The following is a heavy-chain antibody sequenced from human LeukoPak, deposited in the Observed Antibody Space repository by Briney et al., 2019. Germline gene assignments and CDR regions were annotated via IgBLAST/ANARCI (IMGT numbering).Heavy chain of an antibody. CDR1: GGSFSGYY. V-gene: IGHV4-34*01. J-gene: IGHJ4*02. CDR2: INHSGST. CDR3: ARDITLYRGDYAWGSYRSPNYYFDY. Sequence: PSETLSLTCAVYGGSFSGYYWSWIRQPPGKGLEWIGEINHSGSTNYNPSLKSRVTISVDTSKNQFSLKLSSVTAADTAVYYCARDITLYRGDYAWGSYRSPNYYFDYWGQGTLVTVSS. D-gene: IGHD3-16*02.